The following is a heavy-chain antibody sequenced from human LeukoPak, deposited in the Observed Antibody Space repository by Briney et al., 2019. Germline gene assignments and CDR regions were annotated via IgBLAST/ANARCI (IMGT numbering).Heavy chain of an antibody. Sequence: GRSPRLSCAASGFTFDDYAMHWVRQAPGKGLEWVSGISWNSGSIGYADSVKGRFTISRDNAKNSLYLQMNSLRAEDMALYYCAKGVATITSLNWYFDLWGRGTLVTVSS. V-gene: IGHV3-9*03. J-gene: IGHJ2*01. CDR3: AKGVATITSLNWYFDL. D-gene: IGHD5-12*01. CDR2: ISWNSGSI. CDR1: GFTFDDYA.